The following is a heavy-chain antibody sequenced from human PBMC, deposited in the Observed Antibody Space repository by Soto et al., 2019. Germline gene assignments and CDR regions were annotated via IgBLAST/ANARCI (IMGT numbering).Heavy chain of an antibody. CDR2: INPNSGGT. V-gene: IGHV1-2*02. D-gene: IGHD6-13*01. Sequence: ASVKVSCKASGYTFTGYYMHWVRQAPGQGLEWMGWINPNSGGTNYAQKFQGRVTMTRDTSISTAYMGLSRLRSDDTAVYYCARARGRIAAGSSYNWFDPWGQGTLVTVS. CDR1: GYTFTGYY. CDR3: ARARGRIAAGSSYNWFDP. J-gene: IGHJ5*02.